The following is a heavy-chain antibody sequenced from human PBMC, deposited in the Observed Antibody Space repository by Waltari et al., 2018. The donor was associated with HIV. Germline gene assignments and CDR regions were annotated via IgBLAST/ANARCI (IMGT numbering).Heavy chain of an antibody. CDR2: IRGSGGST. CDR3: AKEGIAGRPSVPDY. CDR1: GFTFSRYA. D-gene: IGHD6-6*01. J-gene: IGHJ4*02. Sequence: EVKLLESGGGLVQPGGSLRLSCAASGFTFSRYAMSWVRQAPGKGLEWVWVIRGSGGSTYDADFVKGRFTISRDNSKNTLYLQMNSLRAEDTAVYYCAKEGIAGRPSVPDYWGQGTLVTVSS. V-gene: IGHV3-23*01.